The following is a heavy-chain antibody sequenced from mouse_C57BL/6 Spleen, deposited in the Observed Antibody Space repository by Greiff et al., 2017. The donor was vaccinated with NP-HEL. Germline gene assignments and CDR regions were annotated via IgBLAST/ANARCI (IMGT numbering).Heavy chain of an antibody. CDR3: ARGYYSNYLYWYFDV. J-gene: IGHJ1*03. CDR2: ISDGGSYT. D-gene: IGHD2-5*01. V-gene: IGHV5-4*03. Sequence: EVKVVESGGGLVKPGGSLKLSCAASGFTFSSYAMSWVRQTPEKRLEWVATISDGGSYTYYPDNVKGRFTISRDNAKNNLYLQMSHLKSEDTAMYYCARGYYSNYLYWYFDVWGTGTTVTVSS. CDR1: GFTFSSYA.